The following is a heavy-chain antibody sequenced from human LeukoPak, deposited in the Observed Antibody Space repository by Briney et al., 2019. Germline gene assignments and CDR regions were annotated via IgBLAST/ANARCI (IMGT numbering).Heavy chain of an antibody. CDR2: ISWNSGSI. CDR1: GFTFDDYA. Sequence: SLRLSCAASGFTFDDYAMHWVRQAPGKGLEWVSGISWNSGSIGYADSVKGRFTISRDNAKNSLYLQMNSLRAEDTALYYWSRCIAVALGVLYWGQGTQVTVSS. V-gene: IGHV3-9*01. CDR3: SRCIAVALGVLY. D-gene: IGHD6-13*01. J-gene: IGHJ4*02.